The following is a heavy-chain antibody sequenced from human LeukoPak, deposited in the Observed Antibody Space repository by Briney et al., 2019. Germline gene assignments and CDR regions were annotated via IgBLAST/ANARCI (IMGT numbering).Heavy chain of an antibody. D-gene: IGHD1-1*01. J-gene: IGHJ4*02. CDR2: SHYSGRT. CDR3: ARGNAYNWRCDF. V-gene: IGHV4-59*07. CDR1: GGSISSYY. Sequence: PSDTLSLMCSVSGGSISSYYWNWIRQTPGKGLQCIGYSHYSGRTNYNPSLKSRVSIPVETPKNQFSLKRSAVTAADTALYYCARGNAYNWRCDFWGQGTLVSVSS.